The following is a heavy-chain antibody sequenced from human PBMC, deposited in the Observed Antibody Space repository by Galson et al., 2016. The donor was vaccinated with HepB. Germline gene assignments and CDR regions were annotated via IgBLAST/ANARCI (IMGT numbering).Heavy chain of an antibody. CDR3: ARGRAYSGTYEGNVHYYYFYMDV. CDR2: TVPFFGAT. D-gene: IGHD1-26*01. Sequence: SVKVSCKASGGSFSNHALSWVRQAPGQGLEWMGGTVPFFGATNYAQKFQGRVTISADKSSTTAFLELSSLRSEDTAIYYCARGRAYSGTYEGNVHYYYFYMDVWGKGTTVTVSS. CDR1: GGSFSNHA. J-gene: IGHJ6*03. V-gene: IGHV1-69*06.